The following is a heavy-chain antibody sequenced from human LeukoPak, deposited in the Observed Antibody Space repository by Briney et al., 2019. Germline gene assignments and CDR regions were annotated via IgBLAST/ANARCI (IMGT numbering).Heavy chain of an antibody. CDR2: INHSGST. D-gene: IGHD1-26*01. CDR1: GGSFSGYY. V-gene: IGHV4-34*01. CDR3: ASGGELEYFDY. J-gene: IGHJ4*02. Sequence: SETLSLTRAVYGGSFSGYYWSWIRQPPGKGLEWIGEINHSGSTNLHPSLKSRVTISLDTSKNQFSLKLSSVTAADSAVYYCASGGELEYFDYWGEGTLVTVSS.